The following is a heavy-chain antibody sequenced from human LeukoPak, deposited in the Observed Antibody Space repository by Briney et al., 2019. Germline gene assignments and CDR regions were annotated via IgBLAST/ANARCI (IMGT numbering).Heavy chain of an antibody. V-gene: IGHV1-2*02. Sequence: ASVKVSCKASGFTFTGYYMHWVRQAPGQGLEWMGWINPNGGGTNYAQKFQGRVTMTRDTSISTAYMELSRLRSDDTAVYYCASGDYGDPPLNYWGQGTLVTVSS. CDR2: INPNGGGT. D-gene: IGHD4/OR15-4a*01. CDR1: GFTFTGYY. J-gene: IGHJ4*02. CDR3: ASGDYGDPPLNY.